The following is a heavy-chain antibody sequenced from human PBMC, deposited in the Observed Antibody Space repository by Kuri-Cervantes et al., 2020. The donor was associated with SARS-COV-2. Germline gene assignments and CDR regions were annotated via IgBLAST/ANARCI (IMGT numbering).Heavy chain of an antibody. CDR1: GFSLTNYA. Sequence: LSLTCGASGFSLTNYAIHWVRQAPGKGLEWVSVIWYDGKNEYYAGSVKGRFNISRDTSKNTVSLHMNSLRAEETAMYYCATGAANSYMDVWGRGTTVTVSS. D-gene: IGHD3-10*01. J-gene: IGHJ6*03. CDR3: ATGAANSYMDV. V-gene: IGHV3-33*08. CDR2: IWYDGKNE.